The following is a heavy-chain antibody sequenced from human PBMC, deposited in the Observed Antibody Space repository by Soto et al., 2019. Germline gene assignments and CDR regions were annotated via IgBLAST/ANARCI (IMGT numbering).Heavy chain of an antibody. CDR2: IYWDDDK. CDR3: AHSVHSIAVAGIIGWFDP. V-gene: IGHV2-5*02. Sequence: QITLKESGPTLVKPTQPLTLTCTFSGFSLSTSGVGVGWIRQPPGKALEWLALIYWDDDKRYSPSLKSRLTITKATSKDPVVLTMTNMDPVDTATYSCAHSVHSIAVAGIIGWFDPWGQGTLVTVSS. D-gene: IGHD6-19*01. CDR1: GFSLSTSGVG. J-gene: IGHJ5*02.